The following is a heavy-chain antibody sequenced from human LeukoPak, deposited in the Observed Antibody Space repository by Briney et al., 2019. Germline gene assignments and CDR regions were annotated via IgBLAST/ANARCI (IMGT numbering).Heavy chain of an antibody. CDR1: GFTFSSYS. CDR2: IKEDGSEN. D-gene: IGHD2-15*01. J-gene: IGHJ4*02. Sequence: GGSLRLSCAAPGFTFSSYSMNWVRQAPGKGLEWVANIKEDGSENYSVDSVKGRFTISRDNAKNSLYLQMNSLRAEDTAVYYCARDASGGIGHHFDYWGQGTLVTVSS. CDR3: ARDASGGIGHHFDY. V-gene: IGHV3-7*01.